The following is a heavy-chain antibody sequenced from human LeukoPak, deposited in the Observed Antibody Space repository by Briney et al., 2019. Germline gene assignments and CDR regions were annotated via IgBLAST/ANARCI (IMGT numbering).Heavy chain of an antibody. V-gene: IGHV1-69*04. D-gene: IGHD3-22*01. CDR3: ARDRSPSDSSGYSPFDY. J-gene: IGHJ4*02. Sequence: SVTVSCQASGGTFSSYAISWVRPAPGQGLAWMGRIIHILGIANYAQKFQGRVTITADKSTSTAYMELSSLRSEDTAVYYCARDRSPSDSSGYSPFDYWGQGTLVTVSS. CDR1: GGTFSSYA. CDR2: IIHILGIA.